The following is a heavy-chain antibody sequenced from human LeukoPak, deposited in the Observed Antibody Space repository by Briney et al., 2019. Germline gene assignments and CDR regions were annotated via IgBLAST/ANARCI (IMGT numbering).Heavy chain of an antibody. CDR3: AAQDVNWFDP. V-gene: IGHV4-59*06. CDR1: VGSISSYH. J-gene: IGHJ5*02. CDR2: IYYSGST. D-gene: IGHD2-15*01. Sequence: SETLSLTCTVSVGSISSYHWSWIRQHPWKGREWIGYIYYSGSTYYNPSLKSRVTISVDTSKNQFSLKLSSVTAADTAVYYCAAQDVNWFDPWGQGTLVTVSS.